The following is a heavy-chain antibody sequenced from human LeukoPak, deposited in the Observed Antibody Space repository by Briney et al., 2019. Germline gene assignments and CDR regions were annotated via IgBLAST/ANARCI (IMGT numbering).Heavy chain of an antibody. D-gene: IGHD1-1*01. V-gene: IGHV3-7*01. Sequence: GGPLRLSCAASGFTFSSYWMSWVRQAPGKGLEGVANIKQDESEKYYVDSVKGRFTISRDNAKNSLYLQMNSLRAEDTAVYYCARDKIEGPTKLDYWGQGILVTVSS. CDR3: ARDKIEGPTKLDY. J-gene: IGHJ4*02. CDR2: IKQDESEK. CDR1: GFTFSSYW.